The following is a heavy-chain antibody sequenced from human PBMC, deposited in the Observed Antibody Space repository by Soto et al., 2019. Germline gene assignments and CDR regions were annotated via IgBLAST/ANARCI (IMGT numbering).Heavy chain of an antibody. D-gene: IGHD3-3*01. CDR2: IKRDGSEK. V-gene: IGHV3-7*01. J-gene: IGHJ3*02. CDR1: GFTFSSYW. Sequence: GGSLRLSCAASGFTFSSYWMSWVRQAPGKGLEWVANIKRDGSEKYYVDSVKGRFTISRDNAKNSLYLQMNSLRAEDTAVYYCASLGPLTIFGVVIPTADDAFDIWGQGTMVTVSS. CDR3: ASLGPLTIFGVVIPTADDAFDI.